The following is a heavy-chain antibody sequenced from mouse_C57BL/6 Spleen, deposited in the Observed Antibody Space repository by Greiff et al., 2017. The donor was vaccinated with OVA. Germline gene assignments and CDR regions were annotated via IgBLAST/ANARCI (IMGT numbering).Heavy chain of an antibody. V-gene: IGHV1-52*01. CDR1: GYTFTSYW. J-gene: IGHJ3*01. CDR2: IDPSDNET. CDR3: ARDYGSSRFDY. D-gene: IGHD1-1*01. Sequence: QVQLQQPGAELVRPGSSVKLSCKASGYTFTSYWMHWVKQRPIQGLDWIGNIDPSDNETHYNQKFKDKSTLTVDKSSSTSYMQLSSLTSDDAAVYYCARDYGSSRFDYWGQGTLVTVSA.